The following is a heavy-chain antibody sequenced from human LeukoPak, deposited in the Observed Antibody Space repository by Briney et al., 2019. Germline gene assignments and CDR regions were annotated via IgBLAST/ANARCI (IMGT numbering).Heavy chain of an antibody. D-gene: IGHD3-3*01. CDR2: IYTSGST. CDR1: GGSISSYY. CDR3: ARAQYYDFWSGLPDAFDI. J-gene: IGHJ3*02. V-gene: IGHV4-4*07. Sequence: PSETLSLTCTVSGGSISSYYWSSIRQPAGKGLEWIGRIYTSGSTNYNPSLKSRVTMSVDTSKNQFSLKLSSVTAADTAVYYCARAQYYDFWSGLPDAFDIWGQGTMVTVSS.